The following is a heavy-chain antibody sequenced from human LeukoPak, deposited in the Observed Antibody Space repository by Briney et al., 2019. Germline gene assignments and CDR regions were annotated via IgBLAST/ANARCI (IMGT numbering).Heavy chain of an antibody. V-gene: IGHV1-2*02. Sequence: GASVKVSCKASGYTFTGYYMHWVRQAPGQGLEWMGWINPNSGGTNYAQKFQGRVTMTRDTSISTAYMELSRLRSDDTAVYYCARARTYEIVTGYDYWGQGTLVTVSS. CDR2: INPNSGGT. CDR1: GYTFTGYY. J-gene: IGHJ4*02. D-gene: IGHD3-9*01. CDR3: ARARTYEIVTGYDY.